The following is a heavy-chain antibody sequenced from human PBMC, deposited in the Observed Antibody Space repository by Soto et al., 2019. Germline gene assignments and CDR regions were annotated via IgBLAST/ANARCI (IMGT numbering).Heavy chain of an antibody. Sequence: EVQLVESGGGLVPPGGSVRLSCAASGFIFKMYWMHWVRQSPGKGLVWISRIYNDGTYSDYADSVRGRFTISSDNVNVTLYLQMNNLRAGDSGLYYCTRGPRPISTGTGAYWGQGTQVYVSS. D-gene: IGHD3-10*01. J-gene: IGHJ4*02. CDR3: TRGPRPISTGTGAY. V-gene: IGHV3-74*01. CDR2: IYNDGTYS. CDR1: GFIFKMYW.